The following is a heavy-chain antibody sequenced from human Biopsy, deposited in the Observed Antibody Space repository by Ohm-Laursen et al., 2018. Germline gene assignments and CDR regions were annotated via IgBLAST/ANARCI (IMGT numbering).Heavy chain of an antibody. CDR3: ARGYAGLYEAFDF. V-gene: IGHV4-59*01. Sequence: GTLSLTCTVSGDSISSYYWSWIRQPPGKGLEWIGNIYNDVSTKYNPSLRSRVTISADKSANQFSLKLRSVTAADTAVYYCARGYAGLYEAFDFWGQGTVVTVAS. J-gene: IGHJ3*01. CDR2: IYNDVST. D-gene: IGHD5-18*01. CDR1: GDSISSYY.